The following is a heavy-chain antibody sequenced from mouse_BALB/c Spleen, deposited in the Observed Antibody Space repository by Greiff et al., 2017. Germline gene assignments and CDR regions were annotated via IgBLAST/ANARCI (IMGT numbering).Heavy chain of an antibody. CDR2: IYPSDSYT. D-gene: IGHD1-2*01. J-gene: IGHJ1*01. CDR1: GYTFTSYW. Sequence: QVQLQQPGAELVRPGASVKLSCKASGYTFTSYWINWVKQRPGQGLEWIGNIYPSDSYTNYNQKFKDKATLTVDKSSSTAYMQLSSPTSEDSAVYYCTRSASYYGSRWYFDVWGAGTTVTVSS. V-gene: IGHV1-69*02. CDR3: TRSASYYGSRWYFDV.